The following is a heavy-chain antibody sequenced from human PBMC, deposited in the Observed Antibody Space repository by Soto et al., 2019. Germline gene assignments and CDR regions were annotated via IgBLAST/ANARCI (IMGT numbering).Heavy chain of an antibody. V-gene: IGHV1-18*01. Sequence: QVQLVQSGGEVKKPGASVKVSCKASGYAFNSFGFSWVRQAPGQGLEWMGRMKVYNGNTDYAQKFQGRVTLTTDPSTSTAHMEVSSLRPDDTAVYYCAREAGWECELLRIDYLDYWCQGTPVTVAS. CDR3: AREAGWECELLRIDYLDY. CDR2: MKVYNGNT. D-gene: IGHD2-15*01. J-gene: IGHJ4*02. CDR1: GYAFNSFG.